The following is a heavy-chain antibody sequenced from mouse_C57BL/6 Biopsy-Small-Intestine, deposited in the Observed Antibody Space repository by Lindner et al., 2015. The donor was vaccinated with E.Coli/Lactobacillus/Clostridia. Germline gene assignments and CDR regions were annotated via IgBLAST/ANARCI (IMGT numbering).Heavy chain of an antibody. CDR2: ISYSGST. J-gene: IGHJ1*03. Sequence: VQLQESGPGMVKSSQSLSLTCTVTGYSITSGYDWHWIRHFPGNTLEWMGNISYSGSTSYNPSLKSRISITHDTSKNHFFLKLNSVTTEDTATYYCARDSAYYLGYFDVWGTGTTVTVSS. CDR3: ARDSAYYLGYFDV. CDR1: GYSITSGYD. V-gene: IGHV3-1*01. D-gene: IGHD1-1*01.